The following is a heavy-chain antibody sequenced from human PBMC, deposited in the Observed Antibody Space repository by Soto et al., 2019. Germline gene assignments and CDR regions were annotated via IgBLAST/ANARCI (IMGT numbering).Heavy chain of an antibody. Sequence: PSETLSLTCTVSGGSISSGGYSWSWIRQPPGKGLEWIGYIYHSGSTYYNPSLKRRVTISVDRSKNQCSLKLSSVTAADTDVYYCPRAAVTKFDYWGHGTLVTVSS. CDR3: PRAAVTKFDY. V-gene: IGHV4-30-2*01. CDR2: IYHSGST. CDR1: GGSISSGGYS. J-gene: IGHJ4*01. D-gene: IGHD1-1*01.